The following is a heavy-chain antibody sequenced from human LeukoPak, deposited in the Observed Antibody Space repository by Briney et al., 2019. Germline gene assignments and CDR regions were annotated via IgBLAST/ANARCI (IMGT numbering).Heavy chain of an antibody. CDR2: IYSGGST. J-gene: IGHJ5*02. D-gene: IGHD6-19*01. V-gene: IGHV3-66*02. CDR1: GFTVSSNY. CDR3: ASTGYSSGWYSWFDP. Sequence: GGSLRLSCVASGFTVSSNYMSWVRQAPGKGLEWVSLIYSGGSTYYADSVKGRFTISRDNSKNTLYLQVNSLRAEDTALYYCASTGYSSGWYSWFDPWGQGTLVTVSS.